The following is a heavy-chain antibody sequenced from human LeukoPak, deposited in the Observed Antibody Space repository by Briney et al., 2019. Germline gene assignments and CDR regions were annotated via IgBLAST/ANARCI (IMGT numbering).Heavy chain of an antibody. Sequence: GASVKVSCKASGYTFTSYYMHWVRQAPGQGLEWMGIINPSGGSTSYAQKFQGRVTVTRDTSTSTVYMELSSLRSEDTAVYYCARVDLWFGELGWGQGTLVTVSS. CDR2: INPSGGST. D-gene: IGHD3-10*01. V-gene: IGHV1-46*01. CDR3: ARVDLWFGELG. CDR1: GYTFTSYY. J-gene: IGHJ4*02.